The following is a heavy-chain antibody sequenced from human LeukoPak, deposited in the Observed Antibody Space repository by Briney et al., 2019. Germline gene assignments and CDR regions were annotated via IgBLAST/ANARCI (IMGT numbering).Heavy chain of an antibody. CDR1: GGTFSSYF. D-gene: IGHD2-15*01. V-gene: IGHV1-69*10. CDR3: ARLGLRYCSVGRCPGYLDR. CDR2: IIPILGIA. Sequence: ASVKVSCKASGGTFSSYFISWVPQAPGQGLEWMGGIIPILGIANYAQRFQGRVTITADKSTTTAYMELSSLRSWDTVLYNCARLGLRYCSVGRCPGYLDRWGRGTLVTVSS. J-gene: IGHJ2*01.